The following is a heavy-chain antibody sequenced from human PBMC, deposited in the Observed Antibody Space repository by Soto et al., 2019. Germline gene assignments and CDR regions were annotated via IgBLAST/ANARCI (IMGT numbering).Heavy chain of an antibody. D-gene: IGHD4-17*01. Sequence: SETLSLTCTVSGGSISGYYWSWIRQPPGKGLEWIGYVYSSGSTNYNPSLKSRVTISVDTSKNQFSLKLRSVTAADTAVYYCARDQSRYGDYGGDFFDGMDVWGQPGKGTVSS. J-gene: IGHJ6*02. CDR2: VYSSGST. CDR3: ARDQSRYGDYGGDFFDGMDV. V-gene: IGHV4-59*01. CDR1: GGSISGYY.